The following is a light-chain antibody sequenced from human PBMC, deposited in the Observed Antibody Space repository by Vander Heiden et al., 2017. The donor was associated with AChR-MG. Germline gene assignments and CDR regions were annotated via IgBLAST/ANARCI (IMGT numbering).Light chain of an antibody. CDR1: GLRNHY. J-gene: IGLJ2*01. CDR2: GKN. Sequence: SSELTQDPTVSVALKQTVRITCQGDGLRNHYASWYQQRPGQAPVFVFYGKNNRPSGIPDRFSGSRSGNTASLTITGVQAEDEADYYCSSRDSSGSHVVFGGGTKLTVL. V-gene: IGLV3-19*01. CDR3: SSRDSSGSHVV.